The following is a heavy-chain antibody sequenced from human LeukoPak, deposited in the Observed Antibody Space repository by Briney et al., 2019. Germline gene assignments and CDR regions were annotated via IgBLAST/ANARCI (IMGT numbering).Heavy chain of an antibody. V-gene: IGHV1-3*01. J-gene: IGHJ4*02. CDR2: INVGSGYT. Sequence: ASVKVSCKTSGYSFTNYPMHWVREAPGQRLEWMGWINVGSGYTKYSQKFQGRVTITRDTSASTVYMELSSLRSEDTAVYYRVSRNGDKYDYWGQGTLVTVSS. D-gene: IGHD2-8*01. CDR1: GYSFTNYP. CDR3: VSRNGDKYDY.